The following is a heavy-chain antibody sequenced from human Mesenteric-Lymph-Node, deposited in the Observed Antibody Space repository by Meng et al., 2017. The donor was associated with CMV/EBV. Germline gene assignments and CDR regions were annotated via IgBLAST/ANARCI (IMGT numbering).Heavy chain of an antibody. V-gene: IGHV1-69*05. CDR1: GGTFISYA. CDR2: IIPIFGTA. D-gene: IGHD2-2*01. J-gene: IGHJ6*02. Sequence: SVKVSCKASGGTFISYAFSWVRQAPGQGLEWMGGIIPIFGTANYAQKFQGRVTITTDESTSTAYMELSSLRSEDTAVYYCASNPYCSSTSCFGFHQPYYYYGMDVWGQGTTVTVSS. CDR3: ASNPYCSSTSCFGFHQPYYYYGMDV.